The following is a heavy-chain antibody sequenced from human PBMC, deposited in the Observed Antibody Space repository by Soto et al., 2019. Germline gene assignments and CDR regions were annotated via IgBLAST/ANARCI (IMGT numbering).Heavy chain of an antibody. D-gene: IGHD5-18*01. Sequence: PSETLSLTCTVSGGSISSSSYYWGWIRQPPGKGLEWIGSIYYSGSTYDNPALKSRVTISGDTTKNQFSLKLSTVTAADTAVYYCARHNVYTARPAPGWSDPSGQGTLVTVSS. V-gene: IGHV4-39*01. CDR1: GGSISSSSYY. CDR2: IYYSGST. CDR3: ARHNVYTARPAPGWSDP. J-gene: IGHJ5*02.